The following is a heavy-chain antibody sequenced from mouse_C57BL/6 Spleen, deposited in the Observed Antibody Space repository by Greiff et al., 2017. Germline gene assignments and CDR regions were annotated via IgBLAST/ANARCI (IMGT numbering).Heavy chain of an antibody. J-gene: IGHJ2*01. V-gene: IGHV1-69*01. CDR3: ARGGYSNPFDY. D-gene: IGHD2-5*01. CDR2: IDPSDSYT. Sequence: QVQLQQPGAELVMPGASVKLSCKASGYTFTSYWMHWVKQRPGQGLEWIGEIDPSDSYTNYNQKFKGKSTLPVDKSSSTAYMQLSSLTSEDSAVYYCARGGYSNPFDYWGQGTTLTVSS. CDR1: GYTFTSYW.